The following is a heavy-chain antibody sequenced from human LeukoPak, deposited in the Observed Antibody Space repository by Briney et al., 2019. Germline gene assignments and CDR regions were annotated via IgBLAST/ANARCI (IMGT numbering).Heavy chain of an antibody. V-gene: IGHV3-66*01. D-gene: IGHD5-24*01. CDR2: IFSGGST. Sequence: GGSLRLSCTASGFSVSSNYMSWVRQAPGKGLEWVSLIFSGGSTYYADSVKGRFTISRDNSKNTLYLQMNSLRAEDTAVYYCAKVEGILDGYKDYRGQGTLVTVSS. J-gene: IGHJ4*02. CDR1: GFSVSSNY. CDR3: AKVEGILDGYKDY.